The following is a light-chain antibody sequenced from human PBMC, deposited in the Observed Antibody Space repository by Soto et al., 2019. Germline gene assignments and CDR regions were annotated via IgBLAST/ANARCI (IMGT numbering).Light chain of an antibody. CDR1: RSNIGAGYD. CDR3: QSYDNSLSAWV. Sequence: QSVLTQPPSVSGASGQRVTISCTGSRSNIGAGYDVHWYQQLPGTVPKLIMHENKNRPSGVPDRFSGSRSGSSGSLAITGLQAEDEADYYCQSYDNSLSAWVFGGGTKLTVL. J-gene: IGLJ3*02. V-gene: IGLV1-40*01. CDR2: ENK.